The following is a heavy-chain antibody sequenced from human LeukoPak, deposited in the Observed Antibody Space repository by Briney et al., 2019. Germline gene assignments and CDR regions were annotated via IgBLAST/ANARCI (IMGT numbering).Heavy chain of an antibody. Sequence: GGSLRLSCAASGFTFSSYGMHWVRQAPGKGLEWVAVISYDGSNKYYADSVKGRFTISRDNSKNTLYLQMNSLRAEDTAVYYCAKDRGIISDYWGQGTLVAVSS. D-gene: IGHD3-10*01. CDR3: AKDRGIISDY. V-gene: IGHV3-30*18. J-gene: IGHJ4*02. CDR1: GFTFSSYG. CDR2: ISYDGSNK.